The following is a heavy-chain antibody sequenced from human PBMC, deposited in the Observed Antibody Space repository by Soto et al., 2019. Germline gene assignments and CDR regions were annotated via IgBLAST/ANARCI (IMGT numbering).Heavy chain of an antibody. V-gene: IGHV4-34*01. CDR3: ASQMVGGPATHNLTTYYFDY. D-gene: IGHD2-15*01. J-gene: IGHJ4*02. Sequence: QVQLQQWGAGLLKPSETLSLTCAVYGGSFSGYYWSWIRQPPGKGLEWIGEINHSGSTHYNPSLTSRVTISVDTSKNQFSLKLSSVTAADTAVYYCASQMVGGPATHNLTTYYFDYWGQGTLVTVSS. CDR1: GGSFSGYY. CDR2: INHSGST.